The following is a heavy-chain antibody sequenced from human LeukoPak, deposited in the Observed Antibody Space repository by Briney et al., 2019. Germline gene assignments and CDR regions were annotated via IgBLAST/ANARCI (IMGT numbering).Heavy chain of an antibody. Sequence: PGGSLRLSCAASGFTFSSYAMHWVRQAPGKGLEWVAVISYDGSNKYYADSVKGRFTISRDNSKNTLYLQMNSLRAEDTAVYYCARAPRRFYYFDYWGQGTLVTVSS. D-gene: IGHD2/OR15-2a*01. J-gene: IGHJ4*02. CDR3: ARAPRRFYYFDY. CDR2: ISYDGSNK. V-gene: IGHV3-30-3*01. CDR1: GFTFSSYA.